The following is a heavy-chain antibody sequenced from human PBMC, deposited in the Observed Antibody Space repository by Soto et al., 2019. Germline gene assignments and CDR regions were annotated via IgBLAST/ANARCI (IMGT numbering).Heavy chain of an antibody. J-gene: IGHJ3*02. V-gene: IGHV1-69*01. CDR2: IIPIFGTA. CDR1: GGTFSSYA. CDR3: ARDNLWSVAAPPVTSLAI. Sequence: QVQLVQSGAEVKKPGSSVKVSCKASGGTFSSYAISWVRQAPGQGLEWMGGIIPIFGTANYAQKFQGRVTITADESTSTAYMELSSLRSEDTAVYYCARDNLWSVAAPPVTSLAIWGQGTMVTVSS. D-gene: IGHD2-15*01.